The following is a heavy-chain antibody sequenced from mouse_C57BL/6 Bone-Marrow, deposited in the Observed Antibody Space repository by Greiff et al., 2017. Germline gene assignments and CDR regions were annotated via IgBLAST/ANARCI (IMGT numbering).Heavy chain of an antibody. D-gene: IGHD1-3*01. CDR1: GYTFTSYW. Sequence: QVQLQQPGAELVKPGASVKLSCKASGYTFTSYWMHWVKQRPGRGLEWIGRIDPNGGGTKYNEKFKSKATLTVDKPSSTAYMQLSSLTSEDSAVYYGARRRRGKTGNAMDYWGQGTSVTVSS. V-gene: IGHV1-72*01. CDR2: IDPNGGGT. CDR3: ARRRRGKTGNAMDY. J-gene: IGHJ4*01.